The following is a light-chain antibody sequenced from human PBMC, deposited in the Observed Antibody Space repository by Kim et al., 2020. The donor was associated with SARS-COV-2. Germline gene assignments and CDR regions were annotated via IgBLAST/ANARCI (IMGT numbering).Light chain of an antibody. CDR2: YTS. J-gene: IGKJ2*01. CDR1: ENMGSS. CDR3: HQSHSLPYT. Sequence: YVSPREQVTITCRASENMGSSLHWYQLKPDQSPKLLVKYTSQSISGVPSRFSGSGSGTDFTLTINSLETEDAATYYCHQSHSLPYTFGQGTKLDI. V-gene: IGKV6-21*02.